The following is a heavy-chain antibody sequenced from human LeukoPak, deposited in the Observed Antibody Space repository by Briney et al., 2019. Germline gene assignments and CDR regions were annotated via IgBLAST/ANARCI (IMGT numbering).Heavy chain of an antibody. CDR2: IFYSVNT. Sequence: SETLSLTCNVSGGSISSRSYFWGWIRQPPGKGLEWIGSIFYSVNTYSNPSLRSRVTFSVETSKNQSSLKLSSVTAADTAVYFCTRSTSRVWELDQWGQGTLVTVSS. J-gene: IGHJ4*02. V-gene: IGHV4-39*01. CDR1: GGSISSRSYF. CDR3: TRSTSRVWELDQ. D-gene: IGHD1-26*01.